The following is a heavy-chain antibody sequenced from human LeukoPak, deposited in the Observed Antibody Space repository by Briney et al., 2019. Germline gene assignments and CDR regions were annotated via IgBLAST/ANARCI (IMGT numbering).Heavy chain of an antibody. V-gene: IGHV1-3*01. D-gene: IGHD2-2*01. J-gene: IGHJ6*04. CDR2: INAVNGNT. CDR1: GYTFTSYA. CDR3: ARAISTPISINYCYGMDV. Sequence: ASVKVSCKASGYTFTSYAMHCVRQAPGQRREWMGWINAVNGNTKYSQKFQGRVTITRDTSASTGYMELSSLRSEDTAVSYCARAISTPISINYCYGMDVWGKGTTVTVSS.